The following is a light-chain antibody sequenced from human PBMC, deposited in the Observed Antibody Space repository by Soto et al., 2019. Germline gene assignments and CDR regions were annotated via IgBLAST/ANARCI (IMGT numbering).Light chain of an antibody. CDR3: QQYGSSPRT. V-gene: IGKV3-20*01. J-gene: IGKJ1*01. CDR2: GAS. CDR1: QSVSSSY. Sequence: EIVLTQSPGTLSLSPGERATLSGRASQSVSSSYLAWYQQKPGQAPRLLIYGASSRATGIPDRFSGSGSGTDFTLTISRLEPEDFAVYYCQQYGSSPRTFGHGTKVEIK.